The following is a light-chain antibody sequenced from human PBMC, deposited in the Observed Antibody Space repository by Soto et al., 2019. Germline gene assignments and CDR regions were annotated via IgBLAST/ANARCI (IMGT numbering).Light chain of an antibody. CDR2: DAS. Sequence: DIQMTQSPSTMSESVGVRVTITCRASQSISSWLAWYQQKPGKAPKLLIYDASSLEIGVPSRFSGSGSGTDSTLTSSSLQPDDFATYYCQQYNSYWTFGRGTKVEIK. V-gene: IGKV1-5*01. CDR3: QQYNSYWT. J-gene: IGKJ1*01. CDR1: QSISSW.